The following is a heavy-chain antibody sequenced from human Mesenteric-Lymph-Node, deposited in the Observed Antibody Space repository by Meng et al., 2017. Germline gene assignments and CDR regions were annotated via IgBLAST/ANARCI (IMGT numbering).Heavy chain of an antibody. Sequence: GESLKISCAASGFTFSSYAMSWVRQAPGKGLEWVSAISGSGGSTYYADSVKGRFTISRDNAKNSLYLQMNSLRAEDTAVYYCARAHLVVVAAWDWFDPWGQGTLVTVSS. CDR1: GFTFSSYA. J-gene: IGHJ5*02. CDR3: ARAHLVVVAAWDWFDP. D-gene: IGHD2-15*01. V-gene: IGHV3-23*01. CDR2: ISGSGGST.